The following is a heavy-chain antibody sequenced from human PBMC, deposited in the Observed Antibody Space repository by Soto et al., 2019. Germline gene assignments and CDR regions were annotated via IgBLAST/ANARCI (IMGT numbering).Heavy chain of an antibody. J-gene: IGHJ4*02. Sequence: VQLQESGPGLVKPSETLSLTCTVSADSITAYYWGWIRQPPGKGLEWITYIFYSGCTDYNASLKSRVTISLDTSKNQFSLRLSSVTSADTAVYYCARGKRGYFDYWGQGTLVTVSS. CDR2: IFYSGCT. CDR1: ADSITAYY. V-gene: IGHV4-59*01. CDR3: ARGKRGYFDY.